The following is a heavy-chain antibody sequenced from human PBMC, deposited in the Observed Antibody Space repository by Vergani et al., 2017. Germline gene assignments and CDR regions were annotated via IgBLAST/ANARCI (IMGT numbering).Heavy chain of an antibody. CDR1: GFTFSSYS. V-gene: IGHV3-48*02. J-gene: IGHJ3*02. CDR3: ARDAVEMATRNAFDI. CDR2: ISSSSSTI. D-gene: IGHD5-24*01. Sequence: EVQLVESGGGLVQPGGSLRLSCAASGFTFSSYSMNWVRQAPGKGLEWVSYISSSSSTIYCADSVKGRFTISRDNAKNSLYLQMNSLRDEDTAVYYCARDAVEMATRNAFDIWGQGTMVTVSS.